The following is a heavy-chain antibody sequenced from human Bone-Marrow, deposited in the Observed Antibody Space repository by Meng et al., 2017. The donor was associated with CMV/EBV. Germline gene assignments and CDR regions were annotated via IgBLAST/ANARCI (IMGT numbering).Heavy chain of an antibody. J-gene: IGHJ4*02. D-gene: IGHD6-6*01. Sequence: SETLSLTCTVSGGSISSYYWSWIRQPPGKGLEWIGYIYYSGSTNYNPSLKSRVTISVDTSKNQFSLKLSSVTAADTAVYYCARLFGSSSAKPLIDSWGQGTLVTVSS. CDR3: ARLFGSSSAKPLIDS. CDR2: IYYSGST. V-gene: IGHV4-59*01. CDR1: GGSISSYY.